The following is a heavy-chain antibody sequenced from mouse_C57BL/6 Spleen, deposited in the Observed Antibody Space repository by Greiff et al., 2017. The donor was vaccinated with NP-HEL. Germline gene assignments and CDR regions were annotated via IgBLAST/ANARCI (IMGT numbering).Heavy chain of an antibody. CDR2: IYPSDSET. J-gene: IGHJ4*01. CDR1: GYTFTSYW. CDR3: ARSESYYAMDD. V-gene: IGHV1-61*01. Sequence: QVQLQQPGAELVRPGSSVKLSCKASGYTFTSYWMDWVKQRPGQGLEWIGNIYPSDSETHYNQKFKDKATLTVDKSSSTAYMRLSSLTYEDSAVYYCARSESYYAMDDWGQGTSVTVSS.